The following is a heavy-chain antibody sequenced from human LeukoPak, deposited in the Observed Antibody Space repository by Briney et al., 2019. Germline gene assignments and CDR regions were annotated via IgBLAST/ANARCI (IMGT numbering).Heavy chain of an antibody. D-gene: IGHD2-15*01. J-gene: IGHJ6*02. CDR3: AKARLYCSSGTCSDHPATLTGMDV. CDR2: ITNSGVTT. CDR1: GFTFSSFA. V-gene: IGHV3-23*01. Sequence: GGSLRLSCTASGFTFSSFAMHWVRQAPGKGLEWVSLITNSGVTTHYADSVKGRFTISRDNSRSTLYLQLNSLRADDTALYYCAKARLYCSSGTCSDHPATLTGMDVWGQGTMVTVSS.